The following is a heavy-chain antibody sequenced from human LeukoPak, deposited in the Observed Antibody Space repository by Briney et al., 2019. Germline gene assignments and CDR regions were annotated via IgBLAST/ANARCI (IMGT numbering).Heavy chain of an antibody. Sequence: GGSLRLSCAASGFTFSSYGMHWVRQAPGKGLEWVAFIRYDGSNKYYADSVKGRFTISRDNSKNTLYLQMNSLRAEDTAVYYCAKVMQQQLVRYYYYHMDVWGKGTTVTVSS. CDR3: AKVMQQQLVRYYYYHMDV. CDR1: GFTFSSYG. D-gene: IGHD6-13*01. CDR2: IRYDGSNK. J-gene: IGHJ6*03. V-gene: IGHV3-30*02.